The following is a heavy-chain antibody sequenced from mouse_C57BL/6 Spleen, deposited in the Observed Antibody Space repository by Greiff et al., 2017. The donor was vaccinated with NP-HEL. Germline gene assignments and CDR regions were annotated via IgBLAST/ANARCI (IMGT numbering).Heavy chain of an antibody. CDR2: ISSGSSTI. J-gene: IGHJ2*01. D-gene: IGHD2-3*01. CDR1: GFTFSDYG. CDR3: ARGDGYYYYFDY. Sequence: EVKLMESGGGLVKPGGSLKLSCAASGFTFSDYGMHWVRQAPEKGLEWVAYISSGSSTIYYADTVKGRFTISRDNAKNNLFLQMTSLRSEDTAMYYCARGDGYYYYFDYWGQGTTLTVSS. V-gene: IGHV5-17*01.